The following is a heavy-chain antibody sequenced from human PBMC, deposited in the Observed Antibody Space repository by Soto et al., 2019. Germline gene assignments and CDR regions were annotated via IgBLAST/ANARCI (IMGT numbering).Heavy chain of an antibody. Sequence: GGSLRLSCAVSGGIFSDYGMHWARQAPGKGLEWLAIIINNGIIKYYADSVEGRFTISRDNSKNTVYLQMNSLRVEDTAVYYCARDGPIQHRPDYWGQGTLVTVSS. J-gene: IGHJ4*02. CDR1: GGIFSDYG. CDR2: IINNGIIK. V-gene: IGHV3-30*12. CDR3: ARDGPIQHRPDY. D-gene: IGHD2-21*01.